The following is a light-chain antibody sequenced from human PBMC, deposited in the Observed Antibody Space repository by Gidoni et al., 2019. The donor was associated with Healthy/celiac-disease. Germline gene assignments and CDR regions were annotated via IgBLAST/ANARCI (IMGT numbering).Light chain of an antibody. V-gene: IGKV1-8*01. CDR1: QGISSY. CDR3: QQYYSYPFT. CDR2: AAS. Sequence: AIRMTQSPSSFSASTGDRVTITCRASQGISSYLAWYQQKPGKAPKLLIYAASTLQSGVPSRLSGSGSGTDFTLTISCRQSEDVATYYCQQYYSYPFTFGPGTKVDIK. J-gene: IGKJ3*01.